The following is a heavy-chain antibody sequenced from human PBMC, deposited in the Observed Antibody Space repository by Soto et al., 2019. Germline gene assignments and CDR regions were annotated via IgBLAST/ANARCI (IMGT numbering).Heavy chain of an antibody. D-gene: IGHD3-10*01. CDR2: IIPIIGVT. CDR3: ARESLXXXXXXY. J-gene: IGHJ4*02. CDR1: GDTFNSYL. V-gene: IGHV1-69*17. Sequence: QVQLVQSGAEVKRPGSSVNISCEVSGDTFNSYLISWVRQAPGQGLEWMGGIIPIIGVTHLTQKFRGRVTIXXXXXXXXXXXELTXXXXXXXXXYFCARESLXXXXXXYWGQ.